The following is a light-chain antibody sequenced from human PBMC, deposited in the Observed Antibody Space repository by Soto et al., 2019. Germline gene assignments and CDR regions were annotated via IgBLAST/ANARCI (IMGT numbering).Light chain of an antibody. CDR2: DNN. V-gene: IGLV1-40*01. CDR1: TSNIGADFD. J-gene: IGLJ2*01. Sequence: QSVLTQPPSVSGAPGQRVTISRTGSTSNIGADFDVHRYHQFPGTAPNLLIYDNNNRPSGVPDRFSGSKSGTSASLAITGLRAEDEADYYGQSYDNSLSAVVFGGGTKLTVL. CDR3: QSYDNSLSAVV.